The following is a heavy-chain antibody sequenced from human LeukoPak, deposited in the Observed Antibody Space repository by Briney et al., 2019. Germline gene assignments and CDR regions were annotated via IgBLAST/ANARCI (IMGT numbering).Heavy chain of an antibody. CDR1: GFTFSSYA. CDR3: AKRGSVGTLGHFDY. V-gene: IGHV3-23*01. D-gene: IGHD6-13*01. Sequence: PGGSLSLSCAASGFTFSSYAMSWVRQAPGKGLEWVSAISGSGGSTYYADSVKGRFTISRDNSKNTLYLQMNSLRAEDTAVYYCAKRGSVGTLGHFDYWGQGTLVTVSS. J-gene: IGHJ4*02. CDR2: ISGSGGST.